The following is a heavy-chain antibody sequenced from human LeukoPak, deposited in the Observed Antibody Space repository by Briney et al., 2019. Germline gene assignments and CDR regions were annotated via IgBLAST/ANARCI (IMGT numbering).Heavy chain of an antibody. CDR2: INTNTGNP. J-gene: IGHJ6*02. Sequence: QAPGQGXEWMGWINTNTGNPTHAQGLTGRFVFSLDTSVSTAYLQISSLKAEDTAVYYCATVTTYYYYYGMDVWGQGTTVTVSS. CDR3: ATVTTYYYYYGMDV. D-gene: IGHD4-11*01. V-gene: IGHV7-4-1*02.